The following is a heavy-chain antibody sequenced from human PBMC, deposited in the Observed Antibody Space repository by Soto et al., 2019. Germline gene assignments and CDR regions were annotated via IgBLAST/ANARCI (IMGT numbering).Heavy chain of an antibody. CDR2: ISAYNGNT. V-gene: IGHV1-18*01. D-gene: IGHD6-13*01. CDR3: GSYNSSSWPDLFDY. Sequence: ASVKVSCKASGYTFTSYGISWVRQAPGQGLEWMGWISAYNGNTNYSQKLQGRVTITRDTSASTAYMELSSLRSEDTAVYYCGSYNSSSWPDLFDYWGQGTLVTVSS. J-gene: IGHJ4*02. CDR1: GYTFTSYG.